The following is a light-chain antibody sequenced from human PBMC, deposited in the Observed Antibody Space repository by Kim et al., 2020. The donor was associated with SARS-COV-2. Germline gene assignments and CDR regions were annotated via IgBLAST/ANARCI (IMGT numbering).Light chain of an antibody. CDR1: SGHSSYA. V-gene: IGLV4-69*01. CDR3: QTWDTGSWV. CDR2: VNSDGSH. Sequence: ASVKRTCTLSSGHSSYAIARHQQHPEKGPRYLMKVNSDGSHRKGDGIPDRFSGSSSGAERYLTISSLQSEDEADYYCQTWDTGSWVFGGGTQLTVL. J-gene: IGLJ3*02.